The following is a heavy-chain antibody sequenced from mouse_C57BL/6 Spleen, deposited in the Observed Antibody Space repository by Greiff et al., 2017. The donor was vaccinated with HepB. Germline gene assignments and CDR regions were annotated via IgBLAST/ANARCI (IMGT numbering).Heavy chain of an antibody. CDR3: TTHGDYAMDY. Sequence: EVKLVESGAELVRPGASVKLSCTASGFNIKDDYMHWVKQRPEQGLEWIGWIDPENGDTEYASKFQGKATITADTSSNTAYLQLSRLTSEDTAVYYCTTHGDYAMDYWGQGTSVTVSS. CDR2: IDPENGDT. J-gene: IGHJ4*01. V-gene: IGHV14-4*01. CDR1: GFNIKDDY.